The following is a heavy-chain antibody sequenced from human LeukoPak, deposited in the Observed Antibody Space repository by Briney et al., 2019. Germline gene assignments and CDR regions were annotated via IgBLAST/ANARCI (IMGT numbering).Heavy chain of an antibody. CDR1: GYIFTDYY. D-gene: IGHD2-21*01. CDR3: ARYHSPIGTPGGDASFAI. CDR2: INPNNGVT. V-gene: IGHV1-2*02. Sequence: GASVKVSCKASGYIFTDYYMHWVRQAPGQGLEWMGWINPNNGVTDYAQRFKGRFTMTRDTSLSTVYMELSALRSDDTAVYFCARYHSPIGTPGGDASFAIWGQGTMVTVSS. J-gene: IGHJ3*02.